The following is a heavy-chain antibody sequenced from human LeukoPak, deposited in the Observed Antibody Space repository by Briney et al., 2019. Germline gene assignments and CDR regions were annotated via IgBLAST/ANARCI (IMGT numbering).Heavy chain of an antibody. V-gene: IGHV4-59*01. CDR1: GGSISSYY. D-gene: IGHD2-2*01. J-gene: IGHJ5*02. CDR2: IYYSGST. Sequence: SETLSLTCTVSGGSISSYYWSWIRQPPGKGLEWIGYIYYSGSTNFNPSLKSRVTISVDTSKNQFSLKLSSVTAADTAVYYCARDRVPAAITFDPWAQGTLVTVSS. CDR3: ARDRVPAAITFDP.